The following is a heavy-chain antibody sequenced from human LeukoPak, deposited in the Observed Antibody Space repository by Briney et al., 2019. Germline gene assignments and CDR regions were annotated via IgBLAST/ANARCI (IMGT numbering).Heavy chain of an antibody. CDR1: GGSFSGYY. V-gene: IGHV4-34*01. D-gene: IGHD6-13*01. CDR2: INHSGST. Sequence: SETLSLTCAVYGGSFSGYYWSWIRQPPGKGLEWIGEINHSGSTNYNPSLKSRFTISVDTSKNQFSLKLSSVTAADTAVYYCARVAAHSSWYSYFQHWGQGTLVTVSS. J-gene: IGHJ1*01. CDR3: ARVAAHSSWYSYFQH.